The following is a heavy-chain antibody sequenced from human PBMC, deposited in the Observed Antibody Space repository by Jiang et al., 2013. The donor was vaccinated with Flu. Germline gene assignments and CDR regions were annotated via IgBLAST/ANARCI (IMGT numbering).Heavy chain of an antibody. CDR2: FDPEDGET. Sequence: WVRQAPGKGLEWMGGFDPEDGETIYAQKFQGRVTMTEDTSTDTAYMELSSLRSEDTAVYYCATPISVTEVPYYDFWSGVTRWGQGTLVTVSS. J-gene: IGHJ4*02. D-gene: IGHD3-3*01. V-gene: IGHV1-24*01. CDR3: ATPISVTEVPYYDFWSGVTR.